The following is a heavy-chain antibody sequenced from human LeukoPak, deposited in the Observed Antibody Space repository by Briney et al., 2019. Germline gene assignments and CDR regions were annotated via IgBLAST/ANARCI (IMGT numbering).Heavy chain of an antibody. D-gene: IGHD2-8*02. CDR2: INNDGRST. CDR1: GFTFSSHW. V-gene: IGHV3-74*01. J-gene: IGHJ2*01. CDR3: ARDSNTDWYFDL. Sequence: AGGSLRLSCAASGFTFSSHWVHWVRQAPGKGLVWVSHINNDGRSTRYADSVKGRFTISRDNAKNTVYLQMNSLRVEDTAVYYCARDSNTDWYFDLWGRGTLVTVSS.